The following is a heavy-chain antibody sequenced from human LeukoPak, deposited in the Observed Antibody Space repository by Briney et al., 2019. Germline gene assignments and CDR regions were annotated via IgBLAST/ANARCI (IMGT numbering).Heavy chain of an antibody. CDR2: ISAYNGNT. J-gene: IGHJ4*02. V-gene: IGHV1-18*01. Sequence: ASVKVSCKASGSTFTSYGITWVRQAPGQGLEWMGWISAYNGNTKYVQKFQGRVTMTTDTSTNTAYMELRSLRSDDTAVYYCARDEGIVPTQSDYWGQGTLVTVSS. D-gene: IGHD2/OR15-2a*01. CDR1: GSTFTSYG. CDR3: ARDEGIVPTQSDY.